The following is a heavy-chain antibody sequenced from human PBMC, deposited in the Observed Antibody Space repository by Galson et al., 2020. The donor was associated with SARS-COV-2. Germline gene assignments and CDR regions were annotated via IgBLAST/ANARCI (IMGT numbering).Heavy chain of an antibody. CDR1: GFTFSSYG. J-gene: IGHJ3*02. CDR3: ANEDGILGAFDI. V-gene: IGHV3-30*18. CDR2: ISYDGSNK. D-gene: IGHD1-26*01. Sequence: GGSLRLSCAASGFTFSSYGMHWVRQSPGKGLEWVAVISYDGSNKYYADSVKGRFTISRDNSKNTLYLQMNSLRAEDTAVYYCANEDGILGAFDIWGQGTMVTVSS.